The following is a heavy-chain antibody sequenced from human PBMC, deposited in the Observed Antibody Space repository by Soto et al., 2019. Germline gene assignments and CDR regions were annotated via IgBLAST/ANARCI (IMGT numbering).Heavy chain of an antibody. CDR3: ARQKSHYAILTGYLHRPYYFDY. Sequence: GESLKISCKGSGYSFTSYWIGWVRQMPGKGLEWMGIIYPGDSDTRYSPSFQGQVTISADKSISTAYLQWSSLKASDTAMYYCARQKSHYAILTGYLHRPYYFDYWGQGTLVTVSS. V-gene: IGHV5-51*01. CDR2: IYPGDSDT. D-gene: IGHD3-9*01. CDR1: GYSFTSYW. J-gene: IGHJ4*02.